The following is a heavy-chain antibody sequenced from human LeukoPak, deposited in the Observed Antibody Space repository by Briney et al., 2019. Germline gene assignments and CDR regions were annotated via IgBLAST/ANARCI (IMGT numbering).Heavy chain of an antibody. CDR2: ISSSSSTI. V-gene: IGHV3-48*01. Sequence: GGSLRLSCAASGFTFSSYSMNWVRQAPGKGLEWVSYISSSSSTIYYADSVKGRFTISRDNTKNSLYLQLNSLRAEDTAVYYCARGLPYNDAFDIWGQGTMVTVSS. D-gene: IGHD4-11*01. J-gene: IGHJ3*02. CDR3: ARGLPYNDAFDI. CDR1: GFTFSSYS.